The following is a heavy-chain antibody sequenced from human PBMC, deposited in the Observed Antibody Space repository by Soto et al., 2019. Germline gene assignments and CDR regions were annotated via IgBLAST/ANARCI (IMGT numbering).Heavy chain of an antibody. V-gene: IGHV1-18*01. J-gene: IGHJ6*02. D-gene: IGHD2-15*01. CDR3: ATGTGSGHYYYYYGMDV. Sequence: QVPLVQSGAEVKKPGASVKVSCKASGYTFTRNGITWVRQAPGQGLEWMGWISGYNGNTNYAQSVQGRITMTTDTPTSTAYMELRSLRSDDTAVYYCATGTGSGHYYYYYGMDVWGQGTTVTVSS. CDR1: GYTFTRNG. CDR2: ISGYNGNT.